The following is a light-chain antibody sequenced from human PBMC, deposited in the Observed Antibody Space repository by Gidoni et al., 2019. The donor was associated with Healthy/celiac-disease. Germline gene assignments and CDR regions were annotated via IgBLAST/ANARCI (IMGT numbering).Light chain of an antibody. Sequence: EIEMTLTPSSLSASVGDRVTITCQASQDISNYLNWYQQKPGKAPKLLIYDAYNLETGVPSRFSGSGSGTDFTFTISSLQPEDIATYYCQQYNNRPLTFXGXTKVEIK. V-gene: IGKV1-33*01. J-gene: IGKJ4*01. CDR3: QQYNNRPLT. CDR2: DAY. CDR1: QDISNY.